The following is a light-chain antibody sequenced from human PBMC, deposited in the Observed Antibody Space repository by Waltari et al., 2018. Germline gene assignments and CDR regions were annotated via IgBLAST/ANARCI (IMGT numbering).Light chain of an antibody. CDR2: WAS. J-gene: IGKJ4*01. V-gene: IGKV4-1*01. CDR3: QQYFTTPLT. CDR1: KSGSVY. Sequence: IALTQSPATLSLSPGARATLSCRANKSGSVYLAWYQQKPGPPPKLLLFWASTRESGVPDRFSGSGSGTDFTLTISGLQAEDVAVYYCQQYFTTPLTFGGGTKV.